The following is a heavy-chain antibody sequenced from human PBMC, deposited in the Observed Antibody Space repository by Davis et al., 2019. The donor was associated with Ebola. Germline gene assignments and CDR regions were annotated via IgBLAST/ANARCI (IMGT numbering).Heavy chain of an antibody. J-gene: IGHJ1*01. CDR1: GFTFSSYA. D-gene: IGHD4-17*01. CDR3: ATPDYGDNRGYFQH. CDR2: ISGSGGST. Sequence: GSLSLSCAASGFTFSSYAMSWVRQAPGKGLELVSAISGSGGSTYYADSVKGRFTISRDNSKNTLYMQMNSLRAEDTAVYYCATPDYGDNRGYFQHWGQGTLVTVSS. V-gene: IGHV3-23*01.